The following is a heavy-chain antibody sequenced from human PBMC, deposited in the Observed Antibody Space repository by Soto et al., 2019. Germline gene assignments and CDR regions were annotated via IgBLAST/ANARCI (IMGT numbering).Heavy chain of an antibody. D-gene: IGHD1-26*01. Sequence: QLQLQESGPGLVKPSETLSLTCTVSGGSISSSSYYWGWIRQPPGKGLEWIGSLYYSGSTYNNPAIKSRVTKAADTTTNQFSLKLSSVTAADTAGYYCARHTILRELRYIDYWGQGTMVTVSS. V-gene: IGHV4-39*01. CDR2: LYYSGST. J-gene: IGHJ4*02. CDR1: GGSISSSSYY. CDR3: ARHTILRELRYIDY.